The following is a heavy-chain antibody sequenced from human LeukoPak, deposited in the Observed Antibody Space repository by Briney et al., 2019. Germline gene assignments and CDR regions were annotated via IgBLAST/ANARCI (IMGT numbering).Heavy chain of an antibody. Sequence: GGSLRLSCAASGFSFSSGTMNWVRQAPGEALEWVSSLSGSGRLIWYAASVKGRFTISRDNAANALFLQMNSLRVEDTAVYYCARDLQTGLAFDAWGQGTVVAVSS. V-gene: IGHV3-21*06. CDR1: GFSFSSGT. CDR2: LSGSGRLI. D-gene: IGHD7-27*01. J-gene: IGHJ3*01. CDR3: ARDLQTGLAFDA.